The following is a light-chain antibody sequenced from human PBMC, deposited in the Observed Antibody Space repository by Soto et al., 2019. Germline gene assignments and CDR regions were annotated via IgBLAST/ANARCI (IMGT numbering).Light chain of an antibody. CDR3: QQYTSLPIT. CDR2: STS. CDR1: QSIATPY. Sequence: EVVLTQSPGTLSLSPGDRVTLSCKASQSIATPYLAWYQQTFGQAPRLLISSTSKRAPDIPDRFSGAGSGTDFTLTICRLESEDSGVYYCQQYTSLPITFGQGTRLVI. J-gene: IGKJ5*01. V-gene: IGKV3-20*01.